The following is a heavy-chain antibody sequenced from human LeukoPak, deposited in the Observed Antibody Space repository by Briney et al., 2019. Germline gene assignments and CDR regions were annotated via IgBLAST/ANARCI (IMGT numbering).Heavy chain of an antibody. CDR1: GYTFTGYY. CDR2: INPNTGDT. J-gene: IGHJ4*02. Sequence: GASVKVSCKASGYTFTGYYLFWVRQAPGQGLEWMGWINPNTGDTKYGQKFQGRVTLTRDTSIRTTYMELSSLRSDDTAVYYCVRDERYCNGDNHYPDLGYWGQGTLVTVPS. V-gene: IGHV1-2*02. D-gene: IGHD2-15*01. CDR3: VRDERYCNGDNHYPDLGY.